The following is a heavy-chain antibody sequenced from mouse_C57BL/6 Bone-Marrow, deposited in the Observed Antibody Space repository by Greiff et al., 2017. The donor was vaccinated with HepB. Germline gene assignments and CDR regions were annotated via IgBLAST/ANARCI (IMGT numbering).Heavy chain of an antibody. D-gene: IGHD2-3*01. CDR2: IYPRSGNT. Sequence: VQLQQSGAELARPGASVKLSCKASGYTFTSYGISWVKQRTGQGLEWIGEIYPRSGNTYYNEKFKGKATLTADKSSSTAYMELRSLTSEDSAVYFCASSIYDGYYAWFAYWGQGTLVTVSA. J-gene: IGHJ3*01. CDR3: ASSIYDGYYAWFAY. V-gene: IGHV1-81*01. CDR1: GYTFTSYG.